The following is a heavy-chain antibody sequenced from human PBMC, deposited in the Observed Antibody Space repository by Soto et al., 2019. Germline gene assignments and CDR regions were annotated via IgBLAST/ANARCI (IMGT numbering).Heavy chain of an antibody. V-gene: IGHV5-10-1*01. D-gene: IGHD1-1*01. CDR2: INPTDSET. Sequence: GESLKISCKTSGHRFTTYWISWVRQMPGKGLEYMGKINPTDSETNYSPSFEGHVTFSVDRSTSTAYVRWNSLKASDTAMYYCASPAMTSTSFYYAMDGWGQGTTGTVSS. J-gene: IGHJ6*02. CDR3: ASPAMTSTSFYYAMDG. CDR1: GHRFTTYW.